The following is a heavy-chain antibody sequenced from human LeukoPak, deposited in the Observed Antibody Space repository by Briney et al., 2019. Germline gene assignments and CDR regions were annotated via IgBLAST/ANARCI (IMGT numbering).Heavy chain of an antibody. D-gene: IGHD6-19*01. CDR3: ARHGESSSGWYGMRVGAFDI. Sequence: SETLSLTCAVSGGSISSSNWWSWVRPPPGKGLEWIGEIYHSGSTNYNPSLKSRVTISVDKSKNQFSLKLSSVTAADTAAYYCARHGESSSGWYGMRVGAFDIWGQGTMVTVSS. V-gene: IGHV4-4*02. CDR1: GGSISSSNW. J-gene: IGHJ3*02. CDR2: IYHSGST.